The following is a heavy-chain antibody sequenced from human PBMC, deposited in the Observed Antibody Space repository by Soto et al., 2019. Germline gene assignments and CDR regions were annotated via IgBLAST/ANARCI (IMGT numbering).Heavy chain of an antibody. D-gene: IGHD2-21*01. Sequence: RSLRRSCPASDFHFSSYGMAAVRLAPGKWLEWVAATTYDGGIKHYVDSVKGRFTISRDNAKNTRYLQMNSLRVEDTATYYCAGALENPYFYYGLNVWGQGTTVTVSS. CDR3: AGALENPYFYYGLNV. V-gene: IGHV3-30*03. CDR2: TTYDGGIK. J-gene: IGHJ6*02. CDR1: DFHFSSYG.